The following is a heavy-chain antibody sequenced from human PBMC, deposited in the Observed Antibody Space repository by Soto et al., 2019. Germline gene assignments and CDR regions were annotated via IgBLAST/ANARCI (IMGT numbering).Heavy chain of an antibody. Sequence: QVQLVQSGAEVKKPGSSVKVSCKASGGTFSSYAISWVRQAPGQGLEWMGGIIPIFGTANYAQKFQGRVTITADESTSTAYMELSSLRSEDTAVYYCAVIVGATQGRNYYYYGMDVWGQGTTVTVSS. CDR1: GGTFSSYA. J-gene: IGHJ6*02. D-gene: IGHD1-26*01. CDR3: AVIVGATQGRNYYYYGMDV. V-gene: IGHV1-69*12. CDR2: IIPIFGTA.